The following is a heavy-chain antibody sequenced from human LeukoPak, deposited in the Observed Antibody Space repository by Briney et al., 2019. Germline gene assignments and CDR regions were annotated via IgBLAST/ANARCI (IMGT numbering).Heavy chain of an antibody. D-gene: IGHD3-10*01. CDR3: ARGVFN. Sequence: GGSLRLSCEASGFTFSTSGMHWARQAPGKGLEWVAFIRYDGNDKYYADSVKGRFTISRDNSKNTLFLQMNSLRVEDTAVYYCARGVFNWGQGTLVTVSS. CDR2: IRYDGNDK. CDR1: GFTFSTSG. V-gene: IGHV3-30*02. J-gene: IGHJ4*02.